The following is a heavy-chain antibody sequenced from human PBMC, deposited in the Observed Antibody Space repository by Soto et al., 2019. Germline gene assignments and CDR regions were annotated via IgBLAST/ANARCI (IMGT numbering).Heavy chain of an antibody. J-gene: IGHJ6*01. Sequence: KGLEYVSAISSNGGSTYYADSVKGRFTISRDNSKNTLYLQMSSLRAEDTAVYYCVKDVHIVVVTAASHSGTDV. V-gene: IGHV3-64D*08. D-gene: IGHD2-2*01. CDR3: VKDVHIVVVTAASHSGTDV. CDR2: ISSNGGST.